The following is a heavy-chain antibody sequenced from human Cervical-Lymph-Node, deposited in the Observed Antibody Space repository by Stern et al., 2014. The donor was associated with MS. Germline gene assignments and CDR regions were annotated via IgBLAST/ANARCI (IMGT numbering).Heavy chain of an antibody. J-gene: IGHJ2*01. CDR2: ISSNGGST. D-gene: IGHD2-21*02. CDR3: ARGVTYCGGDFHGWYFDL. V-gene: IGHV3-64*01. Sequence: EVQLVESGGGLVQPGGSLRLSCAASGFTFRSYAMHWVRQAPGKGLEYVSVISSNGGSTYYANPGKGRFTIPRDNSKNPVYLSMGSLRVEDMAVFFCARGVTYCGGDFHGWYFDLWGRGTLVTVSS. CDR1: GFTFRSYA.